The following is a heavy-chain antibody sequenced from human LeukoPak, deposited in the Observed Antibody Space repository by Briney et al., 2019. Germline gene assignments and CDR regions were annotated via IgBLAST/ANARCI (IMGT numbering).Heavy chain of an antibody. CDR1: GGSVSRGSYY. J-gene: IGHJ4*02. Sequence: SETLSLTCTVSGGSVSRGSYYWSWIRQPPGKGLEWIGYIYYSGSTNYNPSLKSRVTISVDTSKNQFSLKLSSVTAADTAVYYCARQSSSWYGAFDYWGQGTLVTVSS. D-gene: IGHD6-13*01. CDR3: ARQSSSWYGAFDY. CDR2: IYYSGST. V-gene: IGHV4-61*01.